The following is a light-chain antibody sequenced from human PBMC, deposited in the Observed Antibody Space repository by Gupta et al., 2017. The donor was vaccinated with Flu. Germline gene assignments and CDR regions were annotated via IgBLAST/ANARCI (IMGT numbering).Light chain of an antibody. Sequence: TATLACTGNSYKVGHEGAVWLQQHQGHPPKLLAHKNNNRPSGISERFAASRSVRTTSLTITGLQPEDEADYYCSAWDDSLDVGVLGGGTKLTVL. CDR3: SAWDDSLDVGV. J-gene: IGLJ3*02. CDR2: KNN. CDR1: SYKVGHEG. V-gene: IGLV10-54*04.